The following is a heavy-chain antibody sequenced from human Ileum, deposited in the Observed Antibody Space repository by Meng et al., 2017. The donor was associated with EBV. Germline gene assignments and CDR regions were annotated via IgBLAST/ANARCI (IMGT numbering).Heavy chain of an antibody. Sequence: QVQFQASCPGLVKPSGTLSLTGIVSDLYITNNYGWSWVRQPPGKGLEWIGEIYYSGNTYYNPSLKSRVTISVDKSNNQFSLRLSSVTAADTAVYYCARGGSGYYYGSGFDYWGQGTLVTVSS. D-gene: IGHD3-10*01. CDR1: DLYITNNYG. CDR3: ARGGSGYYYGSGFDY. CDR2: IYYSGNT. V-gene: IGHV4-4*02. J-gene: IGHJ4*02.